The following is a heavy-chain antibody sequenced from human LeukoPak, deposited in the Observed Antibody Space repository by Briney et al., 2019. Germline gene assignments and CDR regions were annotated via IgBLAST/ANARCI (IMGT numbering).Heavy chain of an antibody. CDR2: INSDGSST. Sequence: GGSLRLSCAASGFTFSSYWMHWVRQAPGKGLVWVSRINSDGSSTYYADSVKGRFTISRDNSKNTLYLRMNSLRAEDTAVYYCARGVRGYSFFDYWGQGTLVTVSS. J-gene: IGHJ4*02. CDR1: GFTFSSYW. D-gene: IGHD5-18*01. V-gene: IGHV3-74*01. CDR3: ARGVRGYSFFDY.